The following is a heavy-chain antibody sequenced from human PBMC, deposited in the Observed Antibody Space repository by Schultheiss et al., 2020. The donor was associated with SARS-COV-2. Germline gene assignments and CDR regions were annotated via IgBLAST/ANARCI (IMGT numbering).Heavy chain of an antibody. V-gene: IGHV3-21*04. Sequence: GGSLRLSCSASGFTFSSYAMHWVRQAPGKGLEWVSSISSSSSYIYYADSVKGRFTISRDNAKNSLYLQMNSLRAEDTAVYYCAKDPSPKYFQHWGQGTLVTVSS. CDR1: GFTFSSYA. CDR3: AKDPSPKYFQH. J-gene: IGHJ1*01. CDR2: ISSSSSYI.